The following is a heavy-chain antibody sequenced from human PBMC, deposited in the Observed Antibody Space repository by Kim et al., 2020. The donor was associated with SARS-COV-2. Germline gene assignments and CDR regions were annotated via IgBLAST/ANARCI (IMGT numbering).Heavy chain of an antibody. J-gene: IGHJ6*02. Sequence: YAESEKCLFTISRDNAKNTRYLQMNGLRAEDTAVYYCAREGQQLVGGMDVWGPGTTVTVSS. D-gene: IGHD6-13*01. V-gene: IGHV3-33*01. CDR3: AREGQQLVGGMDV.